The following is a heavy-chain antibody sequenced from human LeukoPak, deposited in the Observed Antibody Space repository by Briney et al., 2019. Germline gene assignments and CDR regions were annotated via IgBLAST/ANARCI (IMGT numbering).Heavy chain of an antibody. V-gene: IGHV3-72*01. CDR1: GFIFSDHY. J-gene: IGHJ5*02. Sequence: GGSLRLSCAASGFIFSDHYMDWVRQAPGKGLEWVARSRNKANSYSTVYAASVQGRFTISRDESKNSLYLQMNSLITEDTAVYYCARGIRDIVVVPARLRVYNWFDPWGQGTLVTVSS. CDR2: SRNKANSYST. CDR3: ARGIRDIVVVPARLRVYNWFDP. D-gene: IGHD2-2*01.